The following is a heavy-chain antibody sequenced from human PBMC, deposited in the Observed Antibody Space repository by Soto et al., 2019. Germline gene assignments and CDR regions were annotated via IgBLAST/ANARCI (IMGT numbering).Heavy chain of an antibody. CDR2: ITNDGKSA. V-gene: IGHV3-74*01. D-gene: IGHD3-3*01. CDR3: ARDIWRGPDV. J-gene: IGHJ6*04. Sequence: VQLVESGGGLVQPGGSLRLSCAASGFTFSSYWMQWVRQTPGKGLVWVGRITNDGKSAYYADSVKGRFTISRDNAKNTLYLQMNGLRDDYTSVFDCARDIWRGPDVWGKGTTVIVTS. CDR1: GFTFSSYW.